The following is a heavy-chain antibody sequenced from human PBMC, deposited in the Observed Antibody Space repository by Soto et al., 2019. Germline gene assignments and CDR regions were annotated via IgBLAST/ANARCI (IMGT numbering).Heavy chain of an antibody. D-gene: IGHD2-15*01. V-gene: IGHV1-18*01. CDR1: GCTFPIYG. CDR3: ARDILFDY. J-gene: IGHJ4*02. Sequence: AAVKVSCKPSGCTFPIYGISWVRQAPGQRLEWMGWISACNGNTKYSQKLQGRVNMTRDTSASTAYMELSRLRSEDTAVYYCARDILFDYWGQGTLVTVSS. CDR2: ISACNGNT.